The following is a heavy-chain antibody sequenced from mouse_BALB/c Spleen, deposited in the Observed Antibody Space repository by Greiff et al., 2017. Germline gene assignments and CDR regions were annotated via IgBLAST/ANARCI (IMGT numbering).Heavy chain of an antibody. V-gene: IGHV1-14*01. CDR1: GYTFTSYV. Sequence: EVQLVESGPELVKPGASVKMSCKASGYTFTSYVMHWVKQKPGQGLEWIGYINPYNDGTKYNEKFKGKATLTSDKSSSTAYMELSSLTSEDSAVYYCARRGITTVEDWFAYWGQGTLVTVSA. D-gene: IGHD1-1*01. CDR2: INPYNDGT. CDR3: ARRGITTVEDWFAY. J-gene: IGHJ3*01.